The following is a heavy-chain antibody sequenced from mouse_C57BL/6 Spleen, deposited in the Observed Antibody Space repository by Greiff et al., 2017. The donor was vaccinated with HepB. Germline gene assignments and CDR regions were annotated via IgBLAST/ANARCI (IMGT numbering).Heavy chain of an antibody. J-gene: IGHJ3*01. Sequence: EVKLVESGGGLVQPGGSLSLSCAASGFTFTDYYMSWVRQPPGKALEWLGFIRNKANGYTTEYSASVKGRFTISRDNSQSILYLQMNALRAEDSATYYCARYHYGSSYWIAYWGQGTLVTVSA. CDR2: IRNKANGYTT. D-gene: IGHD1-1*01. CDR3: ARYHYGSSYWIAY. CDR1: GFTFTDYY. V-gene: IGHV7-3*01.